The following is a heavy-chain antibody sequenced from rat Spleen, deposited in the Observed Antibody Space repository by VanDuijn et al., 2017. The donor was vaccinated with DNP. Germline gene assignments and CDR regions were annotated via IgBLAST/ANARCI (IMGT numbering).Heavy chain of an antibody. V-gene: IGHV3-3*01. J-gene: IGHJ2*01. CDR2: INSAGST. CDR3: ARSGTYYGYNSVGYYVMDV. CDR1: GYSITRSYR. Sequence: EVQLQESGPGLVKPSQSLSLTCSVTGYSITRSYRWNWIRRFPGNKLEWMGYINSAGSTNYNPSLKSRISITRDTSQNQFFLHLTSVTTDDTATYYCARSGTYYGYNSVGYYVMDVWGQGVMVTVSS. D-gene: IGHD1-9*01.